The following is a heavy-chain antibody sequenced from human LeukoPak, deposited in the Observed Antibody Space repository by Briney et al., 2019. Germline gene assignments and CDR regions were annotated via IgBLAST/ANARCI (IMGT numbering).Heavy chain of an antibody. CDR1: GLTFSCYA. Sequence: GGSLRLSCAASGLTFSCYAMHWVRQAPGKGLEWVAVISYDGSNKYYADSVKGRFTISRDNSKNTLYLQMNSLRAEDTAVYYCARRGIAVAGSAFDYWGQGTLVTVSS. D-gene: IGHD6-19*01. J-gene: IGHJ4*02. CDR3: ARRGIAVAGSAFDY. V-gene: IGHV3-30-3*01. CDR2: ISYDGSNK.